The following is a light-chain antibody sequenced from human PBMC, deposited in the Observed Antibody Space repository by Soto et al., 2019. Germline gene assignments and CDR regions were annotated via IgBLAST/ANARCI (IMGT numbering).Light chain of an antibody. CDR2: EVS. Sequence: QSVLTQPASVSGSPGQSITISCTGTNSDVGAFEYVSWYQQHPGKAPKILIYEVSNRPSGVPDRFSGSKSGNTASLTISGLQAEDEVDYYCCSYAGGYIFVFGTGTKVTVL. J-gene: IGLJ1*01. CDR3: CSYAGGYIFV. CDR1: NSDVGAFEY. V-gene: IGLV2-11*01.